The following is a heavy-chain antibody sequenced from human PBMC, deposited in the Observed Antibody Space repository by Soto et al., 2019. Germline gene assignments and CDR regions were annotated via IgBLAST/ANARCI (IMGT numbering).Heavy chain of an antibody. D-gene: IGHD3-10*01. CDR2: IYHSETT. CDR1: GDSISSSYW. Sequence: SETLSLTCAVSGDSISSSYWWSWVRQPPGKGLEWIGEIYHSETTNYNPSLKSRVTLSMDKSKNQFSLMLTSVTAADTAVYFCARYPFGIFDYCGNAILVTVSS. J-gene: IGHJ4*01. V-gene: IGHV4-4*02. CDR3: ARYPFGIFDY.